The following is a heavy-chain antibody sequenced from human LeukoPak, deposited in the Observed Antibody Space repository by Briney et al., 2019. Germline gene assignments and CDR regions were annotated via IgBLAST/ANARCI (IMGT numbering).Heavy chain of an antibody. D-gene: IGHD3-10*01. V-gene: IGHV3-30-3*01. J-gene: IGHJ4*02. CDR2: IAHDGSNK. Sequence: GRSLRLSCAASGFIFSNYAMHWVRQAPGKGLEWVAFIAHDGSNKYNADSMKGRFTISRDNSKNTLYLQMNSLRAEDTAVYYCARDPTALYYYGTGPTYYFDYWGQGSLVTVSA. CDR3: ARDPTALYYYGTGPTYYFDY. CDR1: GFIFSNYA.